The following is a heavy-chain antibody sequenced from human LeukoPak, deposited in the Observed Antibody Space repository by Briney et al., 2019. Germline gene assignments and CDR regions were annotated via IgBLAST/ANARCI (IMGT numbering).Heavy chain of an antibody. V-gene: IGHV1-8*01. CDR2: MNPNSGNT. CDR3: ARGALYYYGMDV. Sequence: GASVKVSCKASGYTFTSYDINWVRQATGQGLEWMGWMNPNSGNTGYAQKFQGRVTMTRNTSISTAYMELSSLRSEDTAVYYCARGALYYYGMDVWGQGTTVTVSS. CDR1: GYTFTSYD. J-gene: IGHJ6*02.